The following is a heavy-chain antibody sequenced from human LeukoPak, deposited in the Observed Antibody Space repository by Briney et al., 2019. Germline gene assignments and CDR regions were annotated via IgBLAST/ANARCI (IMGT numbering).Heavy chain of an antibody. CDR1: GFTFGDYA. CDR3: ARYTVRGVILHYFDY. V-gene: IGHV3-11*04. Sequence: NSGGSLRLSCTAPGFTFGDYAMSWIRQAPGKGLEWVSYISSSGSTIYYADSVKGRFTISRDNAKNSLYLQMNSLRAEDTAVYYCARYTVRGVILHYFDYWGQGTLVTVSS. J-gene: IGHJ4*02. CDR2: ISSSGSTI. D-gene: IGHD3-10*01.